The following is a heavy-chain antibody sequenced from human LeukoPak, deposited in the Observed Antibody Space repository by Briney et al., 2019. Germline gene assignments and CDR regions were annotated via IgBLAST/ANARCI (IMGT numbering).Heavy chain of an antibody. V-gene: IGHV3-74*01. J-gene: IGHJ4*02. D-gene: IGHD1-26*01. CDR3: ATTGSGSYYDY. CDR1: GCSFSSSW. CDR2: INDDETST. Sequence: GGSLRLSCAASGCSFSSSWMHWVRQVPGKGLVWVSRINDDETSTSYADSVKGRFTISRDNAKNTLYLQMNSLRAEDTAVYYCATTGSGSYYDYWGQGTLVTVSS.